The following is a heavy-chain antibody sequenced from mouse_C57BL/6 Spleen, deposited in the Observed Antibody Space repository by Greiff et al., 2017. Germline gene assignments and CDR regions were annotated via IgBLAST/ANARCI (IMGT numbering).Heavy chain of an antibody. V-gene: IGHV1-69*01. CDR1: GYTFTSYW. CDR2: IDPSDSYT. CDR3: ARRARGNPDY. D-gene: IGHD3-3*01. Sequence: VQLQQSGAELVMPGASVKLSCKASGYTFTSYWMHWVKQRPGQGLEWIGEIDPSDSYTNYNQKFKGKSTLTVDKSSSTAYMQLSSLTSEDSAVYYCARRARGNPDYWGQGTTLTVSS. J-gene: IGHJ2*01.